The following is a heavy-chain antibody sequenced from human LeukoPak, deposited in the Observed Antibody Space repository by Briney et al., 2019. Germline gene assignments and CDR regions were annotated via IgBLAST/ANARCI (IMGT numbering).Heavy chain of an antibody. V-gene: IGHV4-59*08. D-gene: IGHD3-10*01. CDR1: GGSISSYY. Sequence: SETLSLTCTVSGGSISSYYWSWIRQPPGKGLEWIGYIYYSGSTNYNPSLKSRVTTSVDTSKNQFSLKLSSVTAADTAVYYCARSGSGVAGPFDYWGQGTLVTVSS. J-gene: IGHJ4*02. CDR2: IYYSGST. CDR3: ARSGSGVAGPFDY.